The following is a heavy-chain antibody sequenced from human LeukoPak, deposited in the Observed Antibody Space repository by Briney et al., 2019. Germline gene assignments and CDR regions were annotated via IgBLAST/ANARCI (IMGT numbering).Heavy chain of an antibody. CDR3: AREDSSGTYGMDV. CDR2: IWYDGSNK. J-gene: IGHJ6*02. Sequence: GGSLRLSCAASGFTFSSYGMHWVRQAPGEGLEWVAVIWYDGSNKYYADSVKGRFTISRDNSKNTLYLQMNSLRAEDTAVYYCAREDSSGTYGMDVWGQGTTVTVSS. D-gene: IGHD6-19*01. CDR1: GFTFSSYG. V-gene: IGHV3-33*01.